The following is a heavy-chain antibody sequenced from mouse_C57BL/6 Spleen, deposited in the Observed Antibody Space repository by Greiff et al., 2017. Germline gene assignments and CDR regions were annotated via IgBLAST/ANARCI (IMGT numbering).Heavy chain of an antibody. V-gene: IGHV5-16*01. CDR1: GFTFSDYY. J-gene: IGHJ4*01. Sequence: EVQVVESEGGLVQPGSSMKLSCTASGFTFSDYYMAWVRQVPEKGLEWVANINYDGSSTYYLDSLKSRFIISRDNAKNILYLQMSSLKSEDTATYYCARDALTGTGAMDYWGQGTSVTVSS. CDR3: ARDALTGTGAMDY. CDR2: INYDGSST. D-gene: IGHD4-1*01.